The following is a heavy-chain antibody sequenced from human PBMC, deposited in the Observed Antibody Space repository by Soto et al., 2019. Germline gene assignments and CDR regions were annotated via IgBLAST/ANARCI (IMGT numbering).Heavy chain of an antibody. Sequence: AISGSGGSTYYADSVKGRFTISRDNSKNTLYLQMNSLRAEDTAVYYCAKDHAPRITNWKYYGMDVWGQGTTVTVSS. CDR2: ISGSGGST. V-gene: IGHV3-23*01. D-gene: IGHD1-1*01. CDR3: AKDHAPRITNWKYYGMDV. J-gene: IGHJ6*02.